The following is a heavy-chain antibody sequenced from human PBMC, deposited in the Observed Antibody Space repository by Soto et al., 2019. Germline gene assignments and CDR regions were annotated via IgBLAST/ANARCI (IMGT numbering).Heavy chain of an antibody. V-gene: IGHV1-18*01. J-gene: IGHJ4*02. CDR1: GYTFTSYA. CDR3: ARAPPGYSSGWYVDY. Sequence: GASVKVSCKASGYTFTSYAMHWVRQAPGQGLEWMGWISAYNGNTNYAQKLQGRVTMTTDTSTSTAYMELRSLRSDDTAVYYCARAPPGYSSGWYVDYWGQGTLVTVSS. CDR2: ISAYNGNT. D-gene: IGHD6-19*01.